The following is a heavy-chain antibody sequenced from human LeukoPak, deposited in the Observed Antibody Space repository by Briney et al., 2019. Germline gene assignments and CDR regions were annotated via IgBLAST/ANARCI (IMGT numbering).Heavy chain of an antibody. CDR2: IWYDGSNK. V-gene: IGHV3-33*06. Sequence: GRSLRLSCAASGFTFSSYGMHWVRQAPGKGLEWVAVIWYDGSNKNYADSVKGRFTIFRDNSKNTLYLQMNSLRAEDTAVYYCAKGPQPGFYMDVWGKGTTVTVSS. CDR3: AKGPQPGFYMDV. D-gene: IGHD5-18*01. CDR1: GFTFSSYG. J-gene: IGHJ6*03.